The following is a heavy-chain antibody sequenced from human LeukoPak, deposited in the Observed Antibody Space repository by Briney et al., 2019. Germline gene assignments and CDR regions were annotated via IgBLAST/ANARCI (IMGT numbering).Heavy chain of an antibody. CDR3: ARAPLRSHYYGSGSYVWFDP. CDR1: GYTFTGYY. J-gene: IGHJ5*02. CDR2: INPNSGGT. D-gene: IGHD3-10*01. Sequence: EASVKVSCKASGYTFTGYYMHWVRQAPGQGLEWMGWINPNSGGTNYAQKFQGRVTMTRDTSISTAYMELSRLRSDDTAVYYCARAPLRSHYYGSGSYVWFDPWGQGTLVTVSS. V-gene: IGHV1-2*02.